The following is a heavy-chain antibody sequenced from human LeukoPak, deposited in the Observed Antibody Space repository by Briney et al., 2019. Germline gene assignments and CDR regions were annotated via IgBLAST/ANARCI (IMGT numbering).Heavy chain of an antibody. Sequence: ASVKVSCKASGYTFTSYAISWVRQAPGQGLEWVGWINTYNGNTNYAQKLQGRVIMTTDTSTSTAYMELRSLRSDDTAVYYCARSPKVPTDPLWRDYYSSYYMDVWGKGTTVTVSS. J-gene: IGHJ6*03. CDR2: INTYNGNT. D-gene: IGHD4/OR15-4a*01. CDR3: ARSPKVPTDPLWRDYYSSYYMDV. CDR1: GYTFTSYA. V-gene: IGHV1-18*01.